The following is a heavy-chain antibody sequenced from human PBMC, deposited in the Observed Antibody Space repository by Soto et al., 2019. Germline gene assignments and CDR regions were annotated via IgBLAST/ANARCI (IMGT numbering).Heavy chain of an antibody. CDR2: MNPNSGNT. J-gene: IGHJ4*02. CDR1: GYTFTSYD. D-gene: IGHD4-17*01. Sequence: GASVKVSCKASGYTFTSYDINWVRQATGQGREWMGWMNPNSGNTGYAQKFQGRVTMTRNTSISTAYMELSSLRSEDTAVYYCASGGSTVTTDFDYWGQGTLVTVAS. V-gene: IGHV1-8*01. CDR3: ASGGSTVTTDFDY.